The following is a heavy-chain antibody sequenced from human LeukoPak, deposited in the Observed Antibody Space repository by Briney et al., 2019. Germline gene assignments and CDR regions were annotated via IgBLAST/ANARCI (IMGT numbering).Heavy chain of an antibody. CDR2: INGGNGNT. Sequence: GASVKVSCKASGYIFTSYAMHWVRQAPGQRLEWMGWINGGNGNTKYSQKFQGRVTITGDTPASTAYMELSSLRSEDTAVYYCVRDRGGASTVYWGQGTLVTVSS. CDR3: VRDRGGASTVY. D-gene: IGHD3-16*01. CDR1: GYIFTSYA. J-gene: IGHJ4*02. V-gene: IGHV1-3*01.